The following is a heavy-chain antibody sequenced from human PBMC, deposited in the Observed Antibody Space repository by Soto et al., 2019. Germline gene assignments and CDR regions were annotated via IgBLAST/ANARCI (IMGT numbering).Heavy chain of an antibody. D-gene: IGHD5-12*01. J-gene: IGHJ4*02. V-gene: IGHV1-46*03. CDR2: INPSGGST. Sequence: GASVKVSCKASGYTFTSYYMHWVRQAPGQGLEWMGIINPSGGSTSYAQKFQGRVTMTGDTSTSTVYMELSSLRSEDTAVYYCARGPAEWSGYPRGFDYWGQGTLVTVSS. CDR1: GYTFTSYY. CDR3: ARGPAEWSGYPRGFDY.